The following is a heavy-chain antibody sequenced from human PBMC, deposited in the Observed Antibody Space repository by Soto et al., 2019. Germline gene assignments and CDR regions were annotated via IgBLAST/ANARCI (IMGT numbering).Heavy chain of an antibody. D-gene: IGHD3-10*01. CDR2: IWYDGSNK. CDR3: ARDTTRTMVRIYYGMDV. V-gene: IGHV3-33*01. Sequence: QVQLVESGGGVVQPGRSLRLSCAASGFTFSSYGMHWVRQAPGKGLAWVAVIWYDGSNKYYADSVKGRFTISRDNSKNTLYMQMNRLSVEDTAVYYCARDTTRTMVRIYYGMDVWGQGTTVTVSS. J-gene: IGHJ6*02. CDR1: GFTFSSYG.